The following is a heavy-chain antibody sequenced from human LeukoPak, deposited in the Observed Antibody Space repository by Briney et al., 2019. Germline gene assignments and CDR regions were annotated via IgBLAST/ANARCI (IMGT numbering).Heavy chain of an antibody. J-gene: IGHJ4*02. CDR1: GFTVRDNY. V-gene: IGHV3-53*01. D-gene: IGHD1-26*01. CDR3: ARASYLLGALRD. Sequence: GSLRLSCAASGFTVRDNYMSWVRPAPGKGLGWVSVIYSGGDTYYADSVKGRFAISRDNSKNTLYLQMNSLRAEDTAVYYCARASYLLGALRDWGQGTLVIVS. CDR2: IYSGGDT.